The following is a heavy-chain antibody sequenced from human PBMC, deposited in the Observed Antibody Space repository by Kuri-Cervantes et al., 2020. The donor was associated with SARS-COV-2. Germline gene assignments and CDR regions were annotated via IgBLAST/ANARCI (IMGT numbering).Heavy chain of an antibody. CDR1: GGSISSGGYY. Sequence: SETLSLTCTVSGGSISSGGYYWGWIRQPPGKGLEFIGTIYYDGRTYYSTSLKSRVTISVDTSKNQFSLKLSSVTAADTAVYYCARHDYWGQGTLVTVSS. V-gene: IGHV4-39*01. CDR2: IYYDGRT. CDR3: ARHDY. J-gene: IGHJ4*02.